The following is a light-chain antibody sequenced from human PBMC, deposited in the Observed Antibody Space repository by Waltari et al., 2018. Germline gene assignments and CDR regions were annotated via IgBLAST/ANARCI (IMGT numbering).Light chain of an antibody. J-gene: IGKJ4*01. CDR2: GAS. CDR1: QSVSSN. Sequence: IVMTQSPATLSVSPGERATLSCRASQSVSSNLAWYQQKPGQAPRLLIYGASTRATGIPARFSGSGSGTEFSLTISSMQSEDFAVYYCQHYNNWLSFGGGTKVEIK. V-gene: IGKV3-15*01. CDR3: QHYNNWLS.